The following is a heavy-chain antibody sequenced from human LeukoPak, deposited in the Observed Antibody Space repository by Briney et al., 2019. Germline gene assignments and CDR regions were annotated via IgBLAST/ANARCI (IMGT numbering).Heavy chain of an antibody. CDR1: GGSITSDY. V-gene: IGHV4-4*07. J-gene: IGHJ5*02. CDR3: SRGGANDL. CDR2: IFTSGST. D-gene: IGHD4/OR15-4a*01. Sequence: SETLSLTCTVVGGSITSDYWSWIRQPAGKGLEWIGRIFTSGSTAYNPSLKSRVTMSLDTSKNQFFLKLSSVTAADTAVYFCSRGGANDLWGQGTLVTVSS.